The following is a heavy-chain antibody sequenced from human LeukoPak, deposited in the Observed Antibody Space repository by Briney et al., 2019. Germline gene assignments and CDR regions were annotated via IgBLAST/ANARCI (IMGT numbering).Heavy chain of an antibody. CDR2: IYYSGST. CDR3: ARLYCSGGSCYSIVNWFDP. V-gene: IGHV4-39*01. J-gene: IGHJ5*02. D-gene: IGHD2-15*01. CDR1: GGSISSSSYY. Sequence: SETLSLTCTVSGGSISSSSYYWGWIRQPPGKGLEWIGSIYYSGSTYYHPSLKSRVTISVDTSKNQFSLKLSSVTAADTAVYYCARLYCSGGSCYSIVNWFDPWGQGTLVTVSS.